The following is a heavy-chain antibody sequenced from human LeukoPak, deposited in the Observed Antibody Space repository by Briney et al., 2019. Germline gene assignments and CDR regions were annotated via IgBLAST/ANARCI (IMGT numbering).Heavy chain of an antibody. J-gene: IGHJ6*02. V-gene: IGHV5-51*01. CDR1: GYSFTSYW. CDR3: ARSVYSSGWTDYYYYGMDV. Sequence: GESLKISCKGSGYSFTSYWIGWVRQMPGKGLEWMGIIYPGDSDTRYSPSFQGQVTISADKSISTAYLQWSSLKASDTAMYYCARSVYSSGWTDYYYYGMDVWGQGTTVNVSS. D-gene: IGHD6-19*01. CDR2: IYPGDSDT.